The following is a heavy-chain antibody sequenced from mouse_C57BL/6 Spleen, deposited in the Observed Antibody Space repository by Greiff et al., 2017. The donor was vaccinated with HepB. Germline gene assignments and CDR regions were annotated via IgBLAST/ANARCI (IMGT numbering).Heavy chain of an antibody. CDR1: GYTFTDYY. V-gene: IGHV1-19*01. D-gene: IGHD1-1*01. Sequence: EVQLQQSGPVLVKPGASVKMSCKASGYTFTDYYMNWVKQSHGKSLEWIGVINPYNGGTSYNQKFKGKATLTVDKSSSTAYMELNSLTSEDSAVYYCARGWGRLDYAMDYWGQGTSVTVSS. J-gene: IGHJ4*01. CDR3: ARGWGRLDYAMDY. CDR2: INPYNGGT.